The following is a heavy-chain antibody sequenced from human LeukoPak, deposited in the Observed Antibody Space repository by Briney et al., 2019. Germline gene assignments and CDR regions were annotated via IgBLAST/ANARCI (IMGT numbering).Heavy chain of an antibody. CDR2: IYYSGST. D-gene: IGHD6-19*01. J-gene: IGHJ4*02. CDR1: GGSISSYY. CDR3: ARAYGSGWSYYFDY. Sequence: SETLSLTCTVSGGSISSYYWSWIRQPPGKGLEWIGYIYYSGSTNYNPSLKSRVTISVDTCKNQFSLKLSSVTAADTAVYYCARAYGSGWSYYFDYWGQGTLVTVSS. V-gene: IGHV4-59*01.